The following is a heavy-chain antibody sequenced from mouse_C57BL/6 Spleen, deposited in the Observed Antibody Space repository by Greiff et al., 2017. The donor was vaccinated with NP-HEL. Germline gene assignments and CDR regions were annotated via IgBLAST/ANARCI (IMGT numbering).Heavy chain of an antibody. CDR2: IHPNSGST. D-gene: IGHD2-3*01. CDR1: GYTFTSYW. Sequence: VQLQQSGAELVKPGASVKLSCKASGYTFTSYWMHWVKQRPGQGLEWIGMIHPNSGSTNYNEKFKSKATLTVDKSSSTAYMQLSSLTSEDSAVYYCARSADGYPFAYWGQGTLVTVSA. CDR3: ARSADGYPFAY. J-gene: IGHJ3*01. V-gene: IGHV1-64*01.